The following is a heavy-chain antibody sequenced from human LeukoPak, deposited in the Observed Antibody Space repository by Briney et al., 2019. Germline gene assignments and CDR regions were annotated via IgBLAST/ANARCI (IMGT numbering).Heavy chain of an antibody. D-gene: IGHD1-26*01. CDR2: ISGSGGST. CDR1: GFTFSSYA. Sequence: PGGSLRLSCAASGFTFSSYAMSWVRQAPGKGLEWVSAISGSGGSTYYADSVKGRFTISRDNSKNTLYLQMNSLRAEDTAVYYCAIDTVGATTEYFDYWGQGTLVTVSS. CDR3: AIDTVGATTEYFDY. V-gene: IGHV3-23*01. J-gene: IGHJ4*02.